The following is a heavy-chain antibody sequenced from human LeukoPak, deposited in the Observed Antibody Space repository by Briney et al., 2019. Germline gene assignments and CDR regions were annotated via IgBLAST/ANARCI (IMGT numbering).Heavy chain of an antibody. J-gene: IGHJ4*02. Sequence: PSETLSHTCTVSVGAISSYYWSWIRQPAREGLEWIGRIYTIGSTNYNPSLKSRVTMSVDTSKNQFSLKLSSVTAADTAVYYCASDPNWGGLDYWGQGTLVTVSS. CDR2: IYTIGST. CDR3: ASDPNWGGLDY. V-gene: IGHV4-4*07. CDR1: VGAISSYY. D-gene: IGHD7-27*01.